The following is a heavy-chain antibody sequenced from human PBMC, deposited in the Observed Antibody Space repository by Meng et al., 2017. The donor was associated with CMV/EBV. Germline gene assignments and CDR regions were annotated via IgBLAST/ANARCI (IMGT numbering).Heavy chain of an antibody. D-gene: IGHD6-19*01. Sequence: VQLVESGGGFIKPGGSLRLSCAASGLTVSSNYMSWVRQAPGKGLEWVSVIYSGDSTYYADSVKGRFTISRDNSKNTLYLQMNSLRAEDTAVYYCARDRAAVAGYFFDYWGQGTLVTVSS. CDR1: GLTVSSNY. J-gene: IGHJ4*02. CDR2: IYSGDST. CDR3: ARDRAAVAGYFFDY. V-gene: IGHV3-53*01.